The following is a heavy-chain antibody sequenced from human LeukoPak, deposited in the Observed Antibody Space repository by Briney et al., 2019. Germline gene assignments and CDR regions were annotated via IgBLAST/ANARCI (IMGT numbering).Heavy chain of an antibody. CDR3: ARLSYCSSTSCKYNWFDP. D-gene: IGHD2-2*01. Sequence: SETLSLTCTVSGDSFSSVTDYWAWIRQPPGKGLEWIASGDYSGGTYYNPSLESRVAISADMSKNQFSLKLTSVTGADTAVYYCARLSYCSSTSCKYNWFDPWGQGTLVTVSS. CDR2: GDYSGGT. V-gene: IGHV4-39*07. J-gene: IGHJ5*02. CDR1: GDSFSSVTDY.